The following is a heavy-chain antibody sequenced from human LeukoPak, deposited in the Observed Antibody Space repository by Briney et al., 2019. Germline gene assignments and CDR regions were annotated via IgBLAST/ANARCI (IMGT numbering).Heavy chain of an antibody. Sequence: SETLSLTCTVSGGSISSGSYYWSWIRQPAGKGLESIGRIYTSGSTNYNPSLKSRVTISVDTSKNQFSLKLSSVTAADTAVYYCASGIEYCSSTSCYHAFDIWGQGTMVTVSS. CDR1: GGSISSGSYY. V-gene: IGHV4-61*02. CDR2: IYTSGST. CDR3: ASGIEYCSSTSCYHAFDI. D-gene: IGHD2-2*01. J-gene: IGHJ3*02.